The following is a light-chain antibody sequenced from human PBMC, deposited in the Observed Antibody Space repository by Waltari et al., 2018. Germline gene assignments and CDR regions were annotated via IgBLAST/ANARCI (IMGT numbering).Light chain of an antibody. CDR3: LLYYGDPWV. J-gene: IGLJ3*02. V-gene: IGLV7-43*01. CDR1: TGAVTSGHY. CDR2: STN. Sequence: QTVVTQEPSLTVSPGGTVTLTCASSTGAVTSGHYPNWFQQKPGQAPRTLIYSTNNKHYWTPARFSGSLLGGKAALTLSGVQPEDEADYYCLLYYGDPWVFGGGTKLTVL.